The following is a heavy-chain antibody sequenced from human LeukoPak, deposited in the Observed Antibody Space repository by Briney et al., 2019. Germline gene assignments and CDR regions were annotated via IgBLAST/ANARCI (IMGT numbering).Heavy chain of an antibody. V-gene: IGHV1-46*03. D-gene: IGHD2-15*01. J-gene: IGHJ5*02. Sequence: GASVKVSCKASGYAFTSYYMHWERQAPGQGLEWMGIINPSGGSTSYAQKFQGRVTMTRDTSTSTVYMELSSLRSEDTAVYYCARGSGYCSGGSCYWFDPWGQGTLVTVSS. CDR3: ARGSGYCSGGSCYWFDP. CDR1: GYAFTSYY. CDR2: INPSGGST.